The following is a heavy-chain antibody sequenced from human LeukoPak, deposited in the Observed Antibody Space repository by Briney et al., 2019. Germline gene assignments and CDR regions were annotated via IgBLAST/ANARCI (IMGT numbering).Heavy chain of an antibody. J-gene: IGHJ4*02. CDR3: ARNELRAMVTVAVDY. CDR2: INPNSGGT. Sequence: ASVKVPCKASGYTFTGYYMHWVRQAPGQGLEWMGWINPNSGGTNYAQKFQGRVTMTRDTSISTAYMELSRLRSDDTAVYYCARNELRAMVTVAVDYWGQGTLVTVSS. D-gene: IGHD5-18*01. CDR1: GYTFTGYY. V-gene: IGHV1-2*02.